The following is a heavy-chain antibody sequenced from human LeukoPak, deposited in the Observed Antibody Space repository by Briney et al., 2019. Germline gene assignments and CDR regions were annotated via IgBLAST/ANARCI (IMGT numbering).Heavy chain of an antibody. V-gene: IGHV3-30*03. D-gene: IGHD5-18*01. Sequence: GRSLRLSCAASGFTFSSYGMHWVRQAPGKGLEWVAVISYDGSNKYYADSVKGRFTISRDNSKNTLYLQMNSLKTEDTAVYYCTTLWVLRWFDPWGQGTLVTVSS. CDR3: TTLWVLRWFDP. CDR1: GFTFSSYG. CDR2: ISYDGSNK. J-gene: IGHJ5*02.